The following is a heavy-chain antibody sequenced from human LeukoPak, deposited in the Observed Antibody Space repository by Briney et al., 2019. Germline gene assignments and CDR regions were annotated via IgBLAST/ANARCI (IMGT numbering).Heavy chain of an antibody. D-gene: IGHD3-22*01. J-gene: IGHJ4*02. CDR2: ISWNSGSI. Sequence: PGRSLRLSCAASGFTFDDYAMHWVRHAPGKGLEWVSGISWNSGSIGYADSVKGRFTISRDNAKNSLYLQMNSLRAEDTALYYCAKEGPYYDSSGYYLGYWGQGTLVTVSS. CDR1: GFTFDDYA. V-gene: IGHV3-9*01. CDR3: AKEGPYYDSSGYYLGY.